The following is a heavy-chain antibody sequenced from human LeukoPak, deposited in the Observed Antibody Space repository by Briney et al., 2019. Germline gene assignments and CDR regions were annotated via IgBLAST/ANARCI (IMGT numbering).Heavy chain of an antibody. CDR2: ISVSGGTT. V-gene: IGHV3-23*01. CDR3: AKDQVVRGVIVSPTDY. J-gene: IGHJ4*02. Sequence: SAISVSGGTTYYADSVKGRFTISRDNSKNTLYLQMNGLRAEDTAVYYCAKDQVVRGVIVSPTDYWGQGTLVTVSS. D-gene: IGHD3-10*01.